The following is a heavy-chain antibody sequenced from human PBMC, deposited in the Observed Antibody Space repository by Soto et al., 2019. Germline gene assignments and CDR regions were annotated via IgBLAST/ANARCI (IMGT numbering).Heavy chain of an antibody. D-gene: IGHD4-4*01. Sequence: GGSLRLSCAASGFTFSSYWMHWVRQAPGKGLVWVSRINSDGSSTSYADSVKGRFTISRDNAKNTLYLQMNSLRAEDTAVYYCARDRYSNYVESPRYYYYYGMDVWGQGTTVTVSS. CDR1: GFTFSSYW. J-gene: IGHJ6*02. CDR3: ARDRYSNYVESPRYYYYYGMDV. V-gene: IGHV3-74*01. CDR2: INSDGSST.